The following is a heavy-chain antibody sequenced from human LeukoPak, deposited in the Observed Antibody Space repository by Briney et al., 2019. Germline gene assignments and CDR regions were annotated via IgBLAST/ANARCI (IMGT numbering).Heavy chain of an antibody. CDR2: ISAYNGNT. CDR1: QHPFSTSG. J-gene: IGHJ4*02. V-gene: IGHV1-18*01. CDR3: ARDDLDCSGNTGYPDKY. D-gene: IGHD2-15*01. Sequence: ALMKVSDTASQHPFSTSGLMSGTRSPGQRLEWMGWISAYNGNTKYAQNFQDRVTMTTDTSTNTAYMELRNLRSDDTAFYYCARDDLDCSGNTGYPDKYWGQGTLVGVSS.